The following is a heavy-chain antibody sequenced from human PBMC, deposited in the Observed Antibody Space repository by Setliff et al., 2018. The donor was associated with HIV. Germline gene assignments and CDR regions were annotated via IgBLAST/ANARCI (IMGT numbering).Heavy chain of an antibody. CDR2: INPSGGST. V-gene: IGHV1-46*01. CDR1: GYTFTNFY. CDR3: ARGGHYSGSYLPRDYYMDV. D-gene: IGHD1-26*01. J-gene: IGHJ6*03. Sequence: GASVKVSCKASGYTFTNFYIHWVRQAPGQGLEWLGMINPSGGSTTYAQKFQGRVTMTMDTLTSTVYMDLSSLRSEDTAVYYCARGGHYSGSYLPRDYYMDVWGKGTTVTVSS.